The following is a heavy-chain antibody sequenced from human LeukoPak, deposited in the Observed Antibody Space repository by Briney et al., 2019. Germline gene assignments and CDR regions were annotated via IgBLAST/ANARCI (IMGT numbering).Heavy chain of an antibody. Sequence: PGGSLRLSCAASGFTFSDYYMSWIRQAPGKGLEWVSYISSSGSTIYYTDSVKGRFTISRDNAKNSLYLQMNSLRAEDTAVYYCARDTISDNPFDYWGQGTLVTVSS. D-gene: IGHD3-9*01. CDR1: GFTFSDYY. CDR3: ARDTISDNPFDY. CDR2: ISSSGSTI. J-gene: IGHJ4*02. V-gene: IGHV3-11*01.